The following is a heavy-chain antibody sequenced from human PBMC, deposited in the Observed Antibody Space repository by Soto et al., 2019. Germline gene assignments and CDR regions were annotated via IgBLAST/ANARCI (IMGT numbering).Heavy chain of an antibody. CDR1: GGSISSGGYY. D-gene: IGHD3-10*01. V-gene: IGHV4-31*03. CDR2: IYYSGST. Sequence: SETLSLTCTVSGGSISSGGYYWSWIRQHPGKGLEWIGYIYYSGSTYYNPSLKSRVTISVDTSKNQFSLKLSSVTAADTAVYYCAREHSMVRGVTYNWFDPWGQGTLVTVSS. J-gene: IGHJ5*02. CDR3: AREHSMVRGVTYNWFDP.